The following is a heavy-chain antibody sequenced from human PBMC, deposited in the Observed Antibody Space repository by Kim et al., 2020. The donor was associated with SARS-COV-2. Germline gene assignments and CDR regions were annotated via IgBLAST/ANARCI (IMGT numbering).Heavy chain of an antibody. D-gene: IGHD5-18*01. V-gene: IGHV4-34*01. J-gene: IGHJ4*02. CDR1: GGSFSGYY. CDR2: INHSGST. Sequence: SETLSLTCAVYGGSFSGYYWSWIRQPPGKGLEWIGEINHSGSTNYNPSLKSRVTISVDTSKNQFSLKLSSVTAADTAVYYCAAGGYSYGPFDYWGQGTLVTVSS. CDR3: AAGGYSYGPFDY.